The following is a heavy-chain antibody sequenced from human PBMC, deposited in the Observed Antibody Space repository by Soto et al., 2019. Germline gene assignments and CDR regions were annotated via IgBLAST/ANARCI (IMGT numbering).Heavy chain of an antibody. D-gene: IGHD3-10*01. J-gene: IGHJ5*02. V-gene: IGHV1-8*01. Sequence: GASVKVSCKASGYTFTSYDITWVRQATGQGLEWMGWMNPNSGSTGYAQKFQGRVTMTRNTSISTAYMELSSLRSEDTAVYYCARGRGRGVIIYSNWFDPWGQGTPVTVSS. CDR2: MNPNSGST. CDR1: GYTFTSYD. CDR3: ARGRGRGVIIYSNWFDP.